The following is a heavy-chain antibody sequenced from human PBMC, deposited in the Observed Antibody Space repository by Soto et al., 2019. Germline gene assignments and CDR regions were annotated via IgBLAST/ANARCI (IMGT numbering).Heavy chain of an antibody. J-gene: IGHJ2*01. CDR2: IYSGGST. CDR1: GFTVSSNY. D-gene: IGHD5-18*01. Sequence: EVQLVESGGGLIQPGGSLRLSCAASGFTVSSNYMSWVRQAPGKGLEWVSVIYSGGSTYYADSVKGRFTISRDNSKNTLYLQMNSLRAEDTAVYYCARDRYSYGPAGQEGYFDLWGRGTLVTVSS. V-gene: IGHV3-53*01. CDR3: ARDRYSYGPAGQEGYFDL.